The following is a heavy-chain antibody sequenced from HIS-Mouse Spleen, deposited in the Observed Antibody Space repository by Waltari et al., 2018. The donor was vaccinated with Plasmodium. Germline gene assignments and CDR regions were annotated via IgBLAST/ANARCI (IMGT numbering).Heavy chain of an antibody. D-gene: IGHD4-4*01. CDR1: GFTFSSYW. CDR2: INRDGSST. CDR3: ARDKPSNYGYFDY. Sequence: EVQLVESGGGLVQPGGSLSLSCAASGFTFSSYWMHWVRQAPGKGLVWVSRINRDGSSTSYADSVKGRFTISRDNAKNTLYLQMNSLRAEDTAVYYCARDKPSNYGYFDYWGQGTLVTVSS. J-gene: IGHJ4*02. V-gene: IGHV3-74*01.